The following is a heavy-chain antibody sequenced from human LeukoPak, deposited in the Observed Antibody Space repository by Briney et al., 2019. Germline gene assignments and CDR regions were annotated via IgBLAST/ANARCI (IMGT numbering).Heavy chain of an antibody. D-gene: IGHD1-26*01. Sequence: SETLSLTCDVYGGSFSGYYWSWIRQSPGKGLEWIGEMNHSGSTNYNPSLKSRVTISLDTSKKQFSLKLSSVTAADTAMYYCARLRSPGDFDYWGQGTLVTVSS. CDR1: GGSFSGYY. V-gene: IGHV4-34*01. J-gene: IGHJ4*02. CDR3: ARLRSPGDFDY. CDR2: MNHSGST.